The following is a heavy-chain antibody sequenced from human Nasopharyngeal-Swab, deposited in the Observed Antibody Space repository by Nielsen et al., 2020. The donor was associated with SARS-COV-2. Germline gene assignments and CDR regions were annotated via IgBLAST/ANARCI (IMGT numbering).Heavy chain of an antibody. D-gene: IGHD2-15*01. CDR1: VGTFSSYA. CDR2: IIPILGIA. Sequence: KVSCKAAVGTFSSYAISWVRQAPGQGLAWMGRIIPILGIANYAQKFQGRVTITADKSTSTAYMELSSLRSEDTAVYYCAREYCSGGSCYGNYGMDVWGQGTTVSVSS. V-gene: IGHV1-69*04. J-gene: IGHJ6*02. CDR3: AREYCSGGSCYGNYGMDV.